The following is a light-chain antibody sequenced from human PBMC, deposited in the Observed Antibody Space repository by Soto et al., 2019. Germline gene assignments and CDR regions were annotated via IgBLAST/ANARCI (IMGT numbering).Light chain of an antibody. CDR3: QHYDNLPPYN. CDR1: QDISNY. J-gene: IGKJ2*01. V-gene: IGKV1-33*01. CDR2: DAS. Sequence: DIQMTQSPSSLSASVGDRVTITCQASQDISNYLNWYQQKPGKAPKLLIYDASNLETGVPSRFSGSGSGTDFTFTISSLQPEDIATYYCQHYDNLPPYNFGQGTKLEIK.